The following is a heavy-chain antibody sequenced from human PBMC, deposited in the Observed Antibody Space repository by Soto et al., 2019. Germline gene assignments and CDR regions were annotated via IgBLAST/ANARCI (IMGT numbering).Heavy chain of an antibody. J-gene: IGHJ4*02. CDR2: IGAAGDT. Sequence: GGSLRLSCAASGFTFSNYDMHWVRQVTGKGMEWVSTIGAAGDTYYPGSVKGRFTISRENAKNSLYLQMNSLRAEDTAVYYCARGRLISLYYFEYWGQGTLVTVAS. CDR1: GFTFSNYD. D-gene: IGHD2-15*01. CDR3: ARGRLISLYYFEY. V-gene: IGHV3-13*01.